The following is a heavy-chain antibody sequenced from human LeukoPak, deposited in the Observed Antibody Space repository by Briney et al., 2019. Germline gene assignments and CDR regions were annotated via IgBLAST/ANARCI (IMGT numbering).Heavy chain of an antibody. Sequence: SETLSLTCTVSGGSISSSSYYWGWIRQPPGKGLEWIGSIYYSGSTYYNPSLKSRVTISVDTSKNQFSLKLSSVTAADTAVYYCARTMEAEVGEYFDYWGQGTLVTVSS. CDR1: GGSISSSSYY. CDR3: ARTMEAEVGEYFDY. D-gene: IGHD3-10*01. CDR2: IYYSGST. V-gene: IGHV4-39*01. J-gene: IGHJ4*02.